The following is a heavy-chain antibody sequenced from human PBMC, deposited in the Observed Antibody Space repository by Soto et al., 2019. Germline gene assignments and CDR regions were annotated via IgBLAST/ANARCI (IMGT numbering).Heavy chain of an antibody. CDR3: ARKQVAHIDY. D-gene: IGHD6-13*01. CDR2: IWYDGRNK. CDR1: GFTFSSYG. V-gene: IGHV3-33*01. J-gene: IGHJ4*02. Sequence: QVQLVESGGGVVQPGRSLRLSCAASGFTFSSYGMHWVRQAPGKGLEWVAVIWYDGRNKYYVDSVKGRFTISRDNSKNTLYLQMNSLRAEDTAGYYCARKQVAHIDYWGQGTLVTVYS.